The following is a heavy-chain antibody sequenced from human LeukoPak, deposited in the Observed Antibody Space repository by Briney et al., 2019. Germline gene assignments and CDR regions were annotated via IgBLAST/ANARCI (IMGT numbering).Heavy chain of an antibody. Sequence: VASVKVSCKASGGTFSSYAISWVRQAPGQGLEWMGGIIPIFGTANYAQKFQGRVTITTDEPTSTAYMELSSLRSEDTAVYYCARSSIAGTTLGDYWGQGTLVTVSS. J-gene: IGHJ4*02. CDR3: ARSSIAGTTLGDY. D-gene: IGHD1-7*01. CDR1: GGTFSSYA. V-gene: IGHV1-69*05. CDR2: IIPIFGTA.